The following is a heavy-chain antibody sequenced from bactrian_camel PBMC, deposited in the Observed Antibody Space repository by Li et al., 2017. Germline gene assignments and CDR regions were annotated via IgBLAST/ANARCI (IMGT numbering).Heavy chain of an antibody. V-gene: IGHV3-3*01. CDR2: LGWDNQ. CDR3: AADSAASCLDYGAGPRYTY. J-gene: IGHJ4*01. D-gene: IGHD4*01. Sequence: QVQLVESGGGSVQAGGSLTLFCKASGYSYRNYCMAWFRQVPGKEREAIASLGWDNQRYAESVKGRFAISQDPAKNTLYLQMDSLQPEDSAVYYCAADSAASCLDYGAGPRYTYLGQGTQVTVS. CDR1: GYSYRNYC.